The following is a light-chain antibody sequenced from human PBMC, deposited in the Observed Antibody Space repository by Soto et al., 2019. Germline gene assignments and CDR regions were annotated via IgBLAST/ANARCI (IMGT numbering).Light chain of an antibody. CDR2: SAS. CDR3: QQYGSSPWT. V-gene: IGKV3-15*01. J-gene: IGKJ1*01. CDR1: QSVGSN. Sequence: EIVMTQSPATLSVSPGERATLSCRASQSVGSNLVWYQQKPGQAPRFLIFSASTRATGIPARFSGSGSGTDFTLTISRLEPEDFAVYYCQQYGSSPWTFGQGTKVEIK.